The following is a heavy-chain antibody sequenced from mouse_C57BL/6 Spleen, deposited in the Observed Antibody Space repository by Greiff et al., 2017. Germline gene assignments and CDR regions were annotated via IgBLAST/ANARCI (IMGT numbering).Heavy chain of an antibody. Sequence: VQRVESGAELARPGASVKLSCKASGYTFTSYGISWVKQRTGHGLEWIGEIYPRSGNTYYNEKFKGKATLTADKSSSTAYMELRSLTSEDSAVYFCARVPMDYGSSYDYWGQGTTLTVSS. CDR2: IYPRSGNT. V-gene: IGHV1-81*01. CDR1: GYTFTSYG. J-gene: IGHJ2*01. CDR3: ARVPMDYGSSYDY. D-gene: IGHD1-1*01.